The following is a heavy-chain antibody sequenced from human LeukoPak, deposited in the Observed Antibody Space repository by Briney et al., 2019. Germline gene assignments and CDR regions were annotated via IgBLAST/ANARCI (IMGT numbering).Heavy chain of an antibody. J-gene: IGHJ3*02. D-gene: IGHD3-16*02. Sequence: SQTLSLTCTVSGGSISSGGYYWSWIRQHPGKGLEWIVYIYYSGSTYYNPSLKSRVTISVDTSKNQFSLKLSSVTAADTAVYYCARVTYYDYVWGSYRYDAFDIWGQGTMVTVSS. CDR2: IYYSGST. V-gene: IGHV4-31*03. CDR3: ARVTYYDYVWGSYRYDAFDI. CDR1: GGSISSGGYY.